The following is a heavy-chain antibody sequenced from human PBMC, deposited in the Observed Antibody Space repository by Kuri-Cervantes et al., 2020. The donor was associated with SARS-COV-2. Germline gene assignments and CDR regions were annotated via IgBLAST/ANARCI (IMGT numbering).Heavy chain of an antibody. CDR3: ARAIGYYYYYGMDV. Sequence: ASVKVSCKASGYAFTSYGISWVRQAPGQGLEWMGWIITYSGHTNYAQKFQSRVTMTRDTSTSTAYMELRSLRSDDTAVYYCARAIGYYYYYGMDVWGQGTTVTVSS. CDR1: GYAFTSYG. J-gene: IGHJ6*02. D-gene: IGHD2/OR15-2a*01. CDR2: IITYSGHT. V-gene: IGHV1-18*04.